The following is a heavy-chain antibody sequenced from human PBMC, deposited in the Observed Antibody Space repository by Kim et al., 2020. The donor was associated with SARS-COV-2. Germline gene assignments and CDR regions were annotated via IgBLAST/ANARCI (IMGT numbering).Heavy chain of an antibody. CDR2: INQSGNT. J-gene: IGHJ4*02. CDR1: GGPFSGFY. V-gene: IGHV4-34*01. D-gene: IGHD3-22*01. CDR3: ARGILKTTMLIVVMTSESVLFDS. Sequence: SETLSLTCAVYGGPFSGFYWSWIRQSPGKGLEWIGEINQSGNTNYNPSLKSRLTMSVDTSKNKFYLMLSSVTAADKAMYYCARGILKTTMLIVVMTSESVLFDSWGQGTLVTVSS.